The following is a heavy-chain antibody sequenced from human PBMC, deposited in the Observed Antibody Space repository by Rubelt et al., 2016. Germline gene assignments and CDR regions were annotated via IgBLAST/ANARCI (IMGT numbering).Heavy chain of an antibody. Sequence: GQLVESGGGLVQPGGSLRLSCTASGFPFSEFWMSWVRQAPGKGLEWVANIKEDGSEKYYVDSVKGRFTISRDNAKMSLHLQMDSLTAEETAVYYCARDVKDDSIGYYLDHWGQGTQVTVS. CDR2: IKEDGSEK. J-gene: IGHJ4*02. CDR3: ARDVKDDSIGYYLDH. D-gene: IGHD3-22*01. V-gene: IGHV3-7*01. CDR1: GFPFSEFW.